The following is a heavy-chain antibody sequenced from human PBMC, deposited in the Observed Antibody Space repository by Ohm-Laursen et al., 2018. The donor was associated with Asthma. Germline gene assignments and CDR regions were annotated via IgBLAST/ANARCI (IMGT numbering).Heavy chain of an antibody. CDR2: ISYDGSNK. Sequence: SLRLSCSASGFTFSSYAMHWVRQAPGKGLEWVAVISYDGSNKYYADSVKGRFTISRDNSKNTLYLQMGSLRAEDMAVYYCARGAHSSGWYYFDYWGQGTLVTVSS. CDR3: ARGAHSSGWYYFDY. CDR1: GFTFSSYA. V-gene: IGHV3-30*14. J-gene: IGHJ4*02. D-gene: IGHD6-19*01.